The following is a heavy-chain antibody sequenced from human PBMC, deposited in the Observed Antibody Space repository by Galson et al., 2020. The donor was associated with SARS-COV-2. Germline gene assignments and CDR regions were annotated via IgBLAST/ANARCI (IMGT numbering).Heavy chain of an antibody. Sequence: VGSLRVPCAPSGITFNSYAMSWVRQAPGKGLVWVSTTNRSGGSTYYAASVTGRFTITSDNSKNTLYLQMNSLRAEDTAIYYCAKDAFLELAHRVVDAFDVWGQGTMVTVSS. D-gene: IGHD1-7*01. CDR2: TNRSGGST. V-gene: IGHV3-23*01. CDR1: GITFNSYA. J-gene: IGHJ3*01. CDR3: AKDAFLELAHRVVDAFDV.